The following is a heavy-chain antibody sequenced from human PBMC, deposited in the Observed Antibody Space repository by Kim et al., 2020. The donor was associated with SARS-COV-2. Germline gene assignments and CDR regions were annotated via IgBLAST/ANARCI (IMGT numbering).Heavy chain of an antibody. V-gene: IGHV4-39*01. CDR3: TTHTRPYYTDSWYFDL. J-gene: IGHJ2*01. D-gene: IGHD2-21*01. Sequence: SETLSLTCTVSGGSISNSYFWAWIRQPPGKGLEWIGSVGHGENTYYNPSLRSRVTISVDTSKNQFSLKLSSVTAADTAMYFCTTHTRPYYTDSWYFDLWG. CDR1: GGSISNSYF. CDR2: VGHGENT.